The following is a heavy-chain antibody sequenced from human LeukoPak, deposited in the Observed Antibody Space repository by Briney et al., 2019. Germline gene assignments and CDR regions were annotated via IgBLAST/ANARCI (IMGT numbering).Heavy chain of an antibody. V-gene: IGHV4-59*01. D-gene: IGHD5-12*01. Sequence: SETLSLTCTVSGGSISSYYWNWIRQPPGKGLEWIGYIYYSGTTNYNPSLKSRVSMSVDTSKNQFSLKLSSVTAADTAVYYCARDRGDGYDYFWDYWGQGTLVTVSS. CDR3: ARDRGDGYDYFWDY. CDR2: IYYSGTT. CDR1: GGSISSYY. J-gene: IGHJ4*02.